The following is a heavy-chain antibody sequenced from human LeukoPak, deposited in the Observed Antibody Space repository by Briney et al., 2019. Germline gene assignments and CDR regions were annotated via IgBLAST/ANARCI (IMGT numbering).Heavy chain of an antibody. CDR3: AREESWDFDY. J-gene: IGHJ4*02. V-gene: IGHV3-48*03. Sequence: GGSLRLSCAASGFTFSSYEMNWVRQAPGKGLEWVSYISSSGSTIYYAGSMKGRFTISRDNTKNSLYLQMTSLRAEDTAVYYCAREESWDFDYWGQGTLVTVSS. CDR2: ISSSGSTI. CDR1: GFTFSSYE. D-gene: IGHD1-26*01.